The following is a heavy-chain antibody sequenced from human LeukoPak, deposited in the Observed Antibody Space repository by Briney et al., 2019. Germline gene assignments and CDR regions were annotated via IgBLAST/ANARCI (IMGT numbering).Heavy chain of an antibody. V-gene: IGHV4-39*07. CDR3: ARLSYDSSGYSGYFDY. J-gene: IGHJ4*02. D-gene: IGHD3-22*01. CDR2: VYYSGAT. CDR1: GGSILGSFDH. Sequence: PSETLSLTCTVSGGSILGSFDHWGWIRQSPEKGLEWIGSVYYSGATSYNSALKSRVTISVDTSKNQFSLKLSSVTAADTAVYYCARLSYDSSGYSGYFDYWGQGTLVTVSS.